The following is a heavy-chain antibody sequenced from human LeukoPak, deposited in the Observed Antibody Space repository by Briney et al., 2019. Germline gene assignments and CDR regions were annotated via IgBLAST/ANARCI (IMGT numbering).Heavy chain of an antibody. CDR3: ARDTDIVVVPAAIPGGFDY. CDR2: IYYRGST. Sequence: PSGTLSLTCTVSGGSISSSSYYWGWIRQPPGTGLEWIGSIYYRGSTYYNPSLKSRVTISVDTSKNQFSLKLSSVTAADTAVYYCARDTDIVVVPAAIPGGFDYWGQGTLVTVSS. V-gene: IGHV4-39*07. J-gene: IGHJ4*02. CDR1: GGSISSSSYY. D-gene: IGHD2-2*02.